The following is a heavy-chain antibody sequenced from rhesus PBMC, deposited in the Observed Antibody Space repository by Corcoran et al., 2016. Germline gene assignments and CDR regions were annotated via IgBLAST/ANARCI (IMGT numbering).Heavy chain of an antibody. J-gene: IGHJ4*01. Sequence: QVQLQESGPGLVKPSETLSLTCAVSGGSISSNYWSWLRQPPGKGLEWIGYSYGSSGSTYYNPSLKSRVTISTDTSKNQFSLKLSSVTAADTAVYYCARGCGIYCYADYWGQGVLVTVSS. CDR1: GGSISSNY. V-gene: IGHV4-160*01. CDR3: ARGCGIYCYADY. CDR2: SYGSSGST. D-gene: IGHD2-27*01.